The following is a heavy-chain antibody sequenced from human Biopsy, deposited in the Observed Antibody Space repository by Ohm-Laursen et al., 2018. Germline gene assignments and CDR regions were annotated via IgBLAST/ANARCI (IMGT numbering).Heavy chain of an antibody. J-gene: IGHJ4*02. CDR3: ARGSNDFGGLYFPR. V-gene: IGHV4-59*11. D-gene: IGHD4-23*01. CDR1: GGSFTGHY. Sequence: SDILSLTCTVSGGSFTGHYWSWIRQPPGKGLEWIGHISCTGYTSYNASLKSRVTISVDTSRKHFSLRLTSLAAADTAVYYCARGSNDFGGLYFPRWGQGTLLTVSS. CDR2: ISCTGYT.